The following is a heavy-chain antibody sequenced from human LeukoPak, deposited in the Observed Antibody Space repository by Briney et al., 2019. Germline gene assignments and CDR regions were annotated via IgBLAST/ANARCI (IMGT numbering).Heavy chain of an antibody. CDR2: IHYSGST. V-gene: IGHV4-59*01. J-gene: IGHJ5*02. Sequence: SSETLPLTCTVSGGSISSYYWSWIRQPPGKGLEWIGYIHYSGSTHYNPSLKSRVSISVDTSKNQVSLKLSSVTAADTAIYYCARGGYYGSGNDFRFDPWGQGTLVTVSS. D-gene: IGHD3-10*01. CDR1: GGSISSYY. CDR3: ARGGYYGSGNDFRFDP.